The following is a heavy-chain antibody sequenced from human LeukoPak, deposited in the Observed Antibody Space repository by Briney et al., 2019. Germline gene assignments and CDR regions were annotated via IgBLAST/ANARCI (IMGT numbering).Heavy chain of an antibody. D-gene: IGHD3-16*01. V-gene: IGHV3-49*04. J-gene: IGHJ4*02. CDR3: TRGGGGDPVDY. CDR2: IRSNFYGGTT. Sequence: GGSLRLSCTASGFTFGDYAMSGVRQAPGKGLEWVGFIRSNFYGGTTDYAASVKGRFTISRDGSKSIAYLQMNSLKTEDTAVYYCTRGGGGDPVDYWGQGALVTVSS. CDR1: GFTFGDYA.